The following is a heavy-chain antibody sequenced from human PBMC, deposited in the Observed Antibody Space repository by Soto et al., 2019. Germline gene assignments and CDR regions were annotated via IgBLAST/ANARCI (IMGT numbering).Heavy chain of an antibody. CDR1: GFTFTSYA. Sequence: LSCAASGFTFTSYAMHWVRQAPGKGLEWVAVMSYDGSRTDYADAVKGRFTVSRDTSKSTLNLQMNNLRPNDSAIYYCARDRPYGDPNWFDPWGQGTLVTVSS. CDR2: MSYDGSRT. J-gene: IGHJ5*02. V-gene: IGHV3-30-3*01. D-gene: IGHD4-17*01. CDR3: ARDRPYGDPNWFDP.